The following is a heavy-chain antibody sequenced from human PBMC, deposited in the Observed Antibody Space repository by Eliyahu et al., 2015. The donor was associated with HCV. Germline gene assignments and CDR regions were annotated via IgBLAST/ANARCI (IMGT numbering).Heavy chain of an antibody. CDR2: ISSSSSYI. CDR3: ARESGYCSGGSCYPGYNWFDP. D-gene: IGHD2-15*01. J-gene: IGHJ5*02. CDR1: GFTFSSXX. Sequence: EVQLVXSGGGLVKXGGSLRLSCAASGFTFSSXXXXWVRQAPGKGLEWVSSISSSSSYIYYADSVKGRFTISRDNAKNSLYLQMNSLRAEDTAVYYCARESGYCSGGSCYPGYNWFDPWGQGTLVTVSS. V-gene: IGHV3-21*01.